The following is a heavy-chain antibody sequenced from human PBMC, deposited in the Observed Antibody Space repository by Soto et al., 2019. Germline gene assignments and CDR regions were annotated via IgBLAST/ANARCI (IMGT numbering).Heavy chain of an antibody. CDR2: IYYSGST. CDR1: GDSMSSSDYY. V-gene: IGHV4-39*01. Sequence: SETLSLTCAVSGDSMSSSDYYWGWIRQPPGKGLEWFGSIYYSGSTYYNPSLQSRVAISVDTSKNQFSLKLKSVTAADTAIYYCARRAVNIRTFYSGLKTHCFDYWGQGAPVTVSS. CDR3: ARRAVNIRTFYSGLKTHCFDY. D-gene: IGHD6-19*01. J-gene: IGHJ4*02.